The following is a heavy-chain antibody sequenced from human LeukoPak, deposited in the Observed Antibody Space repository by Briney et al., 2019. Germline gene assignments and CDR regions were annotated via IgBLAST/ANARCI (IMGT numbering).Heavy chain of an antibody. J-gene: IGHJ4*02. V-gene: IGHV1-2*06. CDR3: AGDRKNCTNGVCYFDY. CDR2: INPNSGGT. D-gene: IGHD2-8*01. Sequence: ASVKVSCKASGYTFTGYYMHWVRQAPGQGLEWMGRINPNSGGTNYAQKFQGRVTMTRDTSISTAYMELSRLRSDDTAVYYCAGDRKNCTNGVCYFDYWGQGTLVTVSS. CDR1: GYTFTGYY.